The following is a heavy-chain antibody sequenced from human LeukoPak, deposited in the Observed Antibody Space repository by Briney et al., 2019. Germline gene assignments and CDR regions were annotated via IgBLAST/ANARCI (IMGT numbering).Heavy chain of an antibody. CDR3: ARDLGTLFDY. CDR1: GFTFSSYS. D-gene: IGHD6-13*01. V-gene: IGHV3-30*03. CDR2: ISYDGSNK. Sequence: GGSLRLSCAASGFTFSSYSMNWVRQAPGKGLEWVAVISYDGSNKYYADSVKGRFTISRDNSKNTLYLQMNSLRAEDTAVYYCARDLGTLFDYWGQGTLVTVSS. J-gene: IGHJ4*02.